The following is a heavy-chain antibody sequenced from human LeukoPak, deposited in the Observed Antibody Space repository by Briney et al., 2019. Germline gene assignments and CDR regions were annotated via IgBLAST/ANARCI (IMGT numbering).Heavy chain of an antibody. D-gene: IGHD3-10*01. V-gene: IGHV4-39*07. CDR3: AKSNGYGLVDI. CDR2: IFYSGST. Sequence: SETLSLTCTVSGGSISSYYWGWVRPPPGKGLEWIGNIFYSGSTYYSPSLKSRVTISLDTSRNQFSLKLNSVTAADTAVYYCAKSNGYGLVDIWGQGTMVTVSS. CDR1: GGSISSYY. J-gene: IGHJ3*02.